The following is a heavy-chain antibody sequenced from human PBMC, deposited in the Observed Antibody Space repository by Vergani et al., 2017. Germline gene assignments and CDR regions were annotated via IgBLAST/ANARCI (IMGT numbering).Heavy chain of an antibody. CDR1: GDSVISTDYH. V-gene: IGHV4-39*01. CDR2: MDYSGST. D-gene: IGHD2-15*01. Sequence: QVQLQESGPGLVKPSETLALTCTVSGDSVISTDYHWGWIRQPPGKGLGWIGSMDYSGSTSYTPSLESRISISFETPKNQFSLRLTSVTAADTAVYYCASKRGACRAAYCHSYDFWGPGTLVGVSS. J-gene: IGHJ4*02. CDR3: ASKRGACRAAYCHSYDF.